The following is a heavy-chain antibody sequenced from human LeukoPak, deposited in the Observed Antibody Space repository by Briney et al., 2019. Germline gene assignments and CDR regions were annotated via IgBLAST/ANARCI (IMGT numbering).Heavy chain of an antibody. J-gene: IGHJ4*02. CDR2: ISTSGRAI. D-gene: IGHD3-22*01. V-gene: IGHV3-48*02. CDR3: ARVPLYDRSGYYFDY. CDR1: GFTFSNYN. Sequence: GGSLRLSCAASGFTFSNYNMNWVRQAPGEGLEWVSYISTSGRAIFYADSVKGRFTISRDNAKNSLFLQMNSLRDEDTAVYYCARVPLYDRSGYYFDYWGLGTLVTVSS.